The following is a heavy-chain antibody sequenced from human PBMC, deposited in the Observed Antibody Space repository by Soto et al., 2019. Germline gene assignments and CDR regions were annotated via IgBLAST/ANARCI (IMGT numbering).Heavy chain of an antibody. CDR3: ARLPYYYDSSGFWAY. Sequence: GGSLRLSCAASGFTFSSYAMHWARQAPGKGLEWVAIISYDGSNKYYADSVKGRFTISRENSKNTLYLQMNSLRAEDTAVYYCARLPYYYDSSGFWAYWGQGTLVTVSS. V-gene: IGHV3-30-3*01. CDR2: ISYDGSNK. J-gene: IGHJ4*02. D-gene: IGHD3-22*01. CDR1: GFTFSSYA.